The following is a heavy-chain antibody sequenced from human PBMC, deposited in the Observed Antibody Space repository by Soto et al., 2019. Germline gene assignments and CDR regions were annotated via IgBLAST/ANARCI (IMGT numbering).Heavy chain of an antibody. CDR2: IIPIFGTA. CDR3: ARDLDYYDSSGYYEAPYYYYGMDV. CDR1: GGTFSSYA. J-gene: IGHJ6*02. V-gene: IGHV1-69*13. Sequence: SVKVSCKASGGTFSSYAISWVRQAPGQGLEWMGGIIPIFGTANYAQKFQGRVTITADESTSTAYMELSSLRSEDTAVYYCARDLDYYDSSGYYEAPYYYYGMDVWGQGTTVTV. D-gene: IGHD3-22*01.